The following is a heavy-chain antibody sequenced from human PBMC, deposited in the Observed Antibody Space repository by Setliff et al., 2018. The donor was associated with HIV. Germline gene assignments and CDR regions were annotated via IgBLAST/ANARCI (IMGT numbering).Heavy chain of an antibody. CDR1: GYSFSWFS. D-gene: IGHD3-3*01. V-gene: IGHV7-4-1*02. CDR2: INTNSWIP. CDR3: ARDSSEYFDFSSGDFHYMDV. Sequence: ASVKVSCKASGYSFSWFSINWVRQAPGQGLEWMGWINTNSWIPTYAQGFTGRFVFSLDTTVRTAYLEISDLRADDTGVYYCARDSSEYFDFSSGDFHYMDVWGKGTTVTVSS. J-gene: IGHJ6*03.